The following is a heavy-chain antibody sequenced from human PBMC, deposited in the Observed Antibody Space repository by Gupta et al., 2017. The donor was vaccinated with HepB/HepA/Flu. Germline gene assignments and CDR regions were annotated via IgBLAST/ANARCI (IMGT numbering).Heavy chain of an antibody. J-gene: IGHJ4*02. V-gene: IGHV3-73*01. CDR1: GFTFSGSA. CDR3: TRVTGTIGGFDY. Sequence: EVQLVESGGGLVQPGGSLKLSCAASGFTFSGSAIHWVRQASGKGLEWVGRIRSEAHSYATEYAASVKGRFTISRDESKNTAYLQMNSLKTEDTAMYYCTRVTGTIGGFDYWGQGTLVTVSS. D-gene: IGHD1-20*01. CDR2: IRSEAHSYAT.